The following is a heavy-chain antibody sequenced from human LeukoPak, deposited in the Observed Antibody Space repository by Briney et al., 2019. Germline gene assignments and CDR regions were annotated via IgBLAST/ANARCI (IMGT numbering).Heavy chain of an antibody. V-gene: IGHV1-69*04. D-gene: IGHD6-6*01. Sequence: ASVKVSCKASGGTFSSYAISWVRQAPGQGLEWMGRIIPILGIANYAQKFQGRVTITADKSTSTAYMELSSLRSEDTAVYYCARVLGSSGVDYWGQGTLVTVSS. CDR1: GGTFSSYA. CDR2: IIPILGIA. CDR3: ARVLGSSGVDY. J-gene: IGHJ4*02.